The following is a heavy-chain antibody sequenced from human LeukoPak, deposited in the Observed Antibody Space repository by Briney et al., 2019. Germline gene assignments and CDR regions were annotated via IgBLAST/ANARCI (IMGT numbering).Heavy chain of an antibody. V-gene: IGHV7-4-1*02. CDR2: INTNTGDP. Sequence: ASVKVSCKASGYTFISYAMNWVRQAPGQGLEWMGWINTNTGDPAYAQDFRGRFAFSMDKSVSTSYLHISGLKTEDTAVYYCARSSRGVIGLLDFWGRGTLVTVSS. J-gene: IGHJ4*02. CDR3: ARSSRGVIGLLDF. D-gene: IGHD3-10*01. CDR1: GYTFISYA.